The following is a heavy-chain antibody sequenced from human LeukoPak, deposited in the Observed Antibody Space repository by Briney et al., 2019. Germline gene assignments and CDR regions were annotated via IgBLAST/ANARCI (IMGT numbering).Heavy chain of an antibody. D-gene: IGHD3-10*01. CDR3: ARGGVWFGELLSGLFDY. V-gene: IGHV4-59*01. CDR2: IYYSGST. J-gene: IGHJ4*02. CDR1: GGSISSYY. Sequence: SETLSLTCTVSGGSISSYYWSWIRQPPGKGLEWIGYIYYSGSTNYNPSLKSRVTMSVDTSKNQFPLKLSSVTAADTAVYYCARGGVWFGELLSGLFDYWGQGTLVTVSS.